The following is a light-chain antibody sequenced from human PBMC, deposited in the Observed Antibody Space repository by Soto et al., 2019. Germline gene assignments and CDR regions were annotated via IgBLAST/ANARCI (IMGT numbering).Light chain of an antibody. J-gene: IGKJ1*01. CDR2: AAS. Sequence: AIQLTQSPSSLSSSVLDSVTITCRASQAIRSALGWYQQRPGKVPKLLIYAASTLQRGVPSRFSGSGFGTDFTLTISSLQPEDFATYYCLLDFNYFWAFGQGTKVDIK. CDR1: QAIRSA. CDR3: LLDFNYFWA. V-gene: IGKV1-6*01.